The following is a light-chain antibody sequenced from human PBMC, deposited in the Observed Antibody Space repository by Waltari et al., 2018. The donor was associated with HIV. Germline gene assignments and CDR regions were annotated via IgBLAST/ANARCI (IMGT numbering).Light chain of an antibody. CDR1: NKKVGKKG. CDR2: WNH. Sequence: QEGLKQPPSVSKGRGQTATYTCTGKNKKVGKKGAASPQQHHAHPPKHLPYWNHNPPSATSQLFSAATAVNTASLSISGLQPDDEADYYCSAWDDSVEAGVFGCETKLTLL. V-gene: IGLV10-54*04. J-gene: IGLJ3*02. CDR3: SAWDDSVEAGV.